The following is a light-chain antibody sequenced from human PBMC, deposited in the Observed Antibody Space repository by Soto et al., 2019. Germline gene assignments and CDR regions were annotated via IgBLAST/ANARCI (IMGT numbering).Light chain of an antibody. V-gene: IGLV2-14*01. Sequence: QAGLTEPASVSGSPGQSITISCTGSSSDVGGYNYVSWYRQHPGKAPKLMIYDVSNRPSGVSNRFSGSKSGNTASLTISGLQAEDEADYYCSSYTSSSTLNVVFGGGTKVTV. J-gene: IGLJ2*01. CDR3: SSYTSSSTLNVV. CDR1: SSDVGGYNY. CDR2: DVS.